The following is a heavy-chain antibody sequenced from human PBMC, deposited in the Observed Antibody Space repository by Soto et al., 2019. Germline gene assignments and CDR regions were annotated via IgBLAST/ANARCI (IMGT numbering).Heavy chain of an antibody. D-gene: IGHD6-6*01. CDR2: IVVGSGNT. CDR1: GFTFTSSA. J-gene: IGHJ6*02. V-gene: IGHV1-58*01. CDR3: AGSSSRVDYYYYYGMDV. Sequence: SVKVSCKASGFTFTSSAVQWVRQARGQRLEWIGWIVVGSGNTNYTQKFQERVTITRDMSTSTAYMELCSLRSEDTAVYYCAGSSSRVDYYYYYGMDVWGQGTTVTVSS.